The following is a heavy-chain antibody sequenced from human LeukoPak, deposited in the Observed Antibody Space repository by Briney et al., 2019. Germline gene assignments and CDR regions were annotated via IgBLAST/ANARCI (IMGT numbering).Heavy chain of an antibody. CDR3: ARTIYDFWSGYYHYYGMDV. D-gene: IGHD3-3*01. V-gene: IGHV4-34*01. J-gene: IGHJ6*02. CDR2: INHSGST. CDR1: GGSFSGYY. Sequence: TSETLSLTCAVYGGSFSGYYWSWIRQPPGKGLEWIGEINHSGSTNYNPSLKSRVTISVDTSKNQFSLKLSSVTAADTAVYYCARTIYDFWSGYYHYYGMDVWGQGTTVTVSS.